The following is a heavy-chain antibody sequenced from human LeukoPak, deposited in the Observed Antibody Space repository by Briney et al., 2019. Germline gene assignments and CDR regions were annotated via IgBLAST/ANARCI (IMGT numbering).Heavy chain of an antibody. J-gene: IGHJ4*02. CDR1: GFTFNIFW. D-gene: IGHD7-27*01. CDR2: IKHDGSEE. CDR3: ARALGNSTGDY. V-gene: IGHV3-7*04. Sequence: GGSLRLSCAASGFTFNIFWMSWVRQAPGKGLEWVANIKHDGSEEYYGDSVRGRFTISRDNAKNSLVLQMNSLRGEDTAVYYCARALGNSTGDYWGQGTLVTVSS.